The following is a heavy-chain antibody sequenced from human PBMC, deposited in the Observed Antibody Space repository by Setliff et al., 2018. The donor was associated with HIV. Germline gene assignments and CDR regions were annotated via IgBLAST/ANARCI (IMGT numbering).Heavy chain of an antibody. J-gene: IGHJ4*02. CDR1: GYTFTGYY. V-gene: IGHV1-2*02. Sequence: ASVKVSCKASGYTFTGYYMHWVRQAPGQGLEWMGWINPNSGGTNYAQKFQGRATMTRDTSITTAYMELSSLRSDDTAVYYCARYTSGWFHFDYWGQGTLVTVSS. CDR3: ARYTSGWFHFDY. D-gene: IGHD6-19*01. CDR2: INPNSGGT.